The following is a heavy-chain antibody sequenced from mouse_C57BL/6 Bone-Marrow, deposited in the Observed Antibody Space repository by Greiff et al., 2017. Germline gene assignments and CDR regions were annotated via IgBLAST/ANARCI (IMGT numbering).Heavy chain of an antibody. CDR3: AREEVYYGRGYYFDY. V-gene: IGHV1-54*01. CDR1: GYAFTNYL. CDR2: INPGSGGT. J-gene: IGHJ2*01. D-gene: IGHD1-1*01. Sequence: QVQLQQSGAELVRPGTSVKVSCKASGYAFTNYLIEWVKQRPGQGLEWIGLINPGSGGTNYNEKFKGKATLTADKSSSTAYMQLSSLTSEDSAVYFCAREEVYYGRGYYFDYWGQGTTLTVSS.